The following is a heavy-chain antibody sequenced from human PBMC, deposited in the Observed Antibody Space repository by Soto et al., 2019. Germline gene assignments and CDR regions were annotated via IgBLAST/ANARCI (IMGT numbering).Heavy chain of an antibody. V-gene: IGHV1-46*03. Sequence: GASVKVSCKASGYTFTSYYMHWVRQAPGQGLEWMGIINPSGGSTSYAQKFQGRVTMTRDTSTSTVYMELSSLRSEDTAVYYCARDAPPYCGGDCYSRGFDPWGQGTLVTVSS. J-gene: IGHJ5*02. CDR3: ARDAPPYCGGDCYSRGFDP. CDR1: GYTFTSYY. D-gene: IGHD2-21*02. CDR2: INPSGGST.